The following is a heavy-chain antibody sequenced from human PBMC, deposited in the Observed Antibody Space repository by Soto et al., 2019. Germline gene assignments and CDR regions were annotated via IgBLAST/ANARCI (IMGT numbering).Heavy chain of an antibody. CDR1: GGSVSSGTYY. J-gene: IGHJ2*01. Sequence: QVQLQESGPGLVKPSETLSLTCTVSGGSVSSGTYYWNWIRQPPGKGLEWIGYIYYNGNTNYNPSAKSLARVSVYTSKNQGPLKLSSVTAAATAVYYCARGNWNDPGWYCDLWGRGTLVTVSS. V-gene: IGHV4-61*01. D-gene: IGHD1-1*01. CDR2: IYYNGNT. CDR3: ARGNWNDPGWYCDL.